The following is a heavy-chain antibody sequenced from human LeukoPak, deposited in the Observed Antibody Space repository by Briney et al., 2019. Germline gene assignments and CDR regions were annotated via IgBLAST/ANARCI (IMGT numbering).Heavy chain of an antibody. CDR2: ISGDSTDI. CDR1: GFTFSSYG. V-gene: IGHV3-21*03. CDR3: ARESTPRYYFDY. Sequence: PGGSLRLSCAASGFTFSSYGMNWVRQAPGKGLEWVSSISGDSTDIYYADSVMGRSTISRDNAKNSLYLQINSLRAEDTAVYYCARESTPRYYFDYWGQGTLVTVSS. J-gene: IGHJ4*02.